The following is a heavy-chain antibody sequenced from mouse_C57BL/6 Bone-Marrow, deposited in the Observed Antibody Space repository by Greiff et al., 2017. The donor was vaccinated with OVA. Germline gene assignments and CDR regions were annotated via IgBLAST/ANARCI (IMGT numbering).Heavy chain of an antibody. J-gene: IGHJ3*01. CDR3: AMARWFPWFAY. CDR1: GYTFTSYW. Sequence: QVQLQQPGAELVKPGASVKVSCKASGYTFTSYWMHWVKQRPGQGLEWIGRIHPSDSDTNYNQKFKGKATLTVDKSSSTAYMQLSSLTSEDSAVYYCAMARWFPWFAYWGQGTLVTVSA. D-gene: IGHD2-3*01. CDR2: IHPSDSDT. V-gene: IGHV1-74*01.